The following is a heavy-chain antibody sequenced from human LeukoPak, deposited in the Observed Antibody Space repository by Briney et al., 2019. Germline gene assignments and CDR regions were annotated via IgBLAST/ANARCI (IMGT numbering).Heavy chain of an antibody. CDR3: ARQYSGYDYTPFDY. V-gene: IGHV5-51*01. CDR1: GYSFTNYC. J-gene: IGHJ4*02. CDR2: IYPGDSDT. Sequence: GESLKISCMGSGYSFTNYCIGWVRQMPGKGLEWMGIIYPGDSDTRYSPSFQGQVTISVDKSISTAYLQWSRLKASDTAMYYCARQYSGYDYTPFDYWGQGTLVTVSS. D-gene: IGHD5-12*01.